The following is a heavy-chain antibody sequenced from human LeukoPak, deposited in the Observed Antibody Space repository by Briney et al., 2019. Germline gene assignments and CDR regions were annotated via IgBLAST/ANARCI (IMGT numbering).Heavy chain of an antibody. D-gene: IGHD5-12*01. J-gene: IGHJ4*02. CDR1: GYTFASYA. V-gene: IGHV1-3*03. Sequence: ASVKVSCKASGYTFASYAMHWVRQAPGQRLEWMGWINAGSGNTKYSQEFQGRVTITRDTSASTAYMELSSLRSEDMAVYYCAREIVATIIDYWGQGTLVTVSS. CDR2: INAGSGNT. CDR3: AREIVATIIDY.